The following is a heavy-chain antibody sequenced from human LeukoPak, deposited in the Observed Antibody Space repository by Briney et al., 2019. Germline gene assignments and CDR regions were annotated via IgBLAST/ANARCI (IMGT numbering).Heavy chain of an antibody. CDR3: ARDHPAMVLYYGMDV. J-gene: IGHJ6*02. D-gene: IGHD5-18*01. CDR1: GFTFSSYG. CDR2: IWYDGSNK. Sequence: GGSLRLSCAASGFTFSSYGMHWVPQAPGKGLEWVAVIWYDGSNKYYADSVKGRFTISRDNSKNTLYLQMNSLRPEDTAVYYCARDHPAMVLYYGMDVWGQGTTVTVSS. V-gene: IGHV3-33*01.